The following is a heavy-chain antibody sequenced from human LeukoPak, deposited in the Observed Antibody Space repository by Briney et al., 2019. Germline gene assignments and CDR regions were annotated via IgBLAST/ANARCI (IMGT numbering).Heavy chain of an antibody. Sequence: ASVKVSCKASGYTFTSYGISWGRQAPGQGLEWMGWISAYNGNTNYAQKLQGRVTMTTDTSTSTAYMELRSLRSDDTAVYYCARAFENYDYVWGSYRYFDYWGQGTLVTVSS. V-gene: IGHV1-18*01. CDR2: ISAYNGNT. CDR1: GYTFTSYG. CDR3: ARAFENYDYVWGSYRYFDY. D-gene: IGHD3-16*02. J-gene: IGHJ4*02.